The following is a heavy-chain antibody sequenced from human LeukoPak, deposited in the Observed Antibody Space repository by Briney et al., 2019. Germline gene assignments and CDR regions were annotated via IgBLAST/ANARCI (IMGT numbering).Heavy chain of an antibody. CDR3: ARSARYYYDSSGYHLYWYFDL. J-gene: IGHJ2*01. Sequence: PSETLSLTCTVSGGSISSYYWSWIRQPAGKGLEWIGRIYTSGSTNYNPSLKSRVTMSVDTSKNQFSLKLSSVTAADTAVCYCARSARYYYDSSGYHLYWYFDLWGRGTLVTVSS. CDR2: IYTSGST. V-gene: IGHV4-4*07. D-gene: IGHD3-22*01. CDR1: GGSISSYY.